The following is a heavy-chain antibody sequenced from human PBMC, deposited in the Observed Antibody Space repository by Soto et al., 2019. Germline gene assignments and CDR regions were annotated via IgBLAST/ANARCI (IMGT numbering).Heavy chain of an antibody. V-gene: IGHV4-59*01. Sequence: PSETLSLTCTVSGGSISSYYWSWVRQPPGKGLEWIGYIYYSGSTNYNPSLKSRVTISVDTSKNQFSLKLSSVTAADTAVYYCARKPVGSGYYQFDPCGQGPLVTVSS. CDR3: ARKPVGSGYYQFDP. CDR2: IYYSGST. D-gene: IGHD3-22*01. J-gene: IGHJ5*02. CDR1: GGSISSYY.